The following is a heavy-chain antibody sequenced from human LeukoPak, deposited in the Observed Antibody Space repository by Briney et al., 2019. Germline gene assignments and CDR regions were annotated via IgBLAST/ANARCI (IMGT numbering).Heavy chain of an antibody. Sequence: GRSLRLSCEASGFIFSAYAMHWVRQAPGKGLEWVADISFDGINQYYADSVKGRFTISRDSFQSTLYLQMNSLRPEDTAVYYCARIYVQNYHYSYIMDVWGQGTTVTVSS. J-gene: IGHJ6*02. CDR1: GFIFSAYA. V-gene: IGHV3-30*04. CDR2: ISFDGINQ. D-gene: IGHD2/OR15-2a*01. CDR3: ARIYVQNYHYSYIMDV.